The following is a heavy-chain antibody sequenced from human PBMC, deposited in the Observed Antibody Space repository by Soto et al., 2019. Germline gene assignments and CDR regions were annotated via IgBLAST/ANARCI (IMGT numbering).Heavy chain of an antibody. CDR3: AREQGGITRVRGDVDY. V-gene: IGHV3-49*03. Sequence: VQLVESGGGLVQPGRSLRLSCTASGFNFGDYSMSWFRQAPGKGLEWVNFIRRTISGATTADAASVRGRFTISRDDSKSTAYLQMNSLKIEDTAVYYCAREQGGITRVRGDVDYWGQGTLVTVSS. CDR2: IRRTISGATT. J-gene: IGHJ4*02. CDR1: GFNFGDYS. D-gene: IGHD3-10*01.